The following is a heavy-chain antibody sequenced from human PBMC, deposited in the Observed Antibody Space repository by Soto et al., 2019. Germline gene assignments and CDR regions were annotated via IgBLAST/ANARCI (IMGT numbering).Heavy chain of an antibody. CDR1: GFTFSSYA. CDR3: PKVDVKDKAMVPFDY. D-gene: IGHD5-18*01. CDR2: ISGSGGST. J-gene: IGHJ4*02. V-gene: IGHV3-23*01. Sequence: GGSLRLSCAASGFTFSSYAMSWVRQAPGKGLEWVSAISGSGGSTYYADSVKGRFTISRDNSKNTLYLQMNSLRAEDTAVYYCPKVDVKDKAMVPFDYWGQGTLVTVSS.